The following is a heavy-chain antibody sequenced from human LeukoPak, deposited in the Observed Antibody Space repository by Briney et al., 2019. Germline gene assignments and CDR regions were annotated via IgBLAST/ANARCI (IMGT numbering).Heavy chain of an antibody. J-gene: IGHJ4*02. CDR2: ISSSSSSV. CDR1: GFTFSSYS. V-gene: IGHV3-48*01. D-gene: IGHD6-13*01. CDR3: AKEIAAAGYY. Sequence: GGSLRLSCAASGFTFSSYSMNWVRQAPGKGLEWVSYISSSSSSVYYADSVKGRFTISRDDAKNSLYLQMNSLRAEDTALYYCAKEIAAAGYYWGQGTLVTVSS.